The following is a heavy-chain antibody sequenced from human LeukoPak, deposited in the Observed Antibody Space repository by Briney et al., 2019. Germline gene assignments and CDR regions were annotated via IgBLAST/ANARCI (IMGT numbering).Heavy chain of an antibody. CDR2: IYYSGST. Sequence: SETLSLTCTVSGGSMSPYHWGWIRQPPGKGLEWTGYIYYSGSTNYNPSLKSRVTISVDTSKNQFSLKLSSVTAADTAVYYCASGYSSGWYSYWGQGTLVTVSS. D-gene: IGHD6-19*01. V-gene: IGHV4-59*12. CDR1: GGSMSPYH. J-gene: IGHJ4*02. CDR3: ASGYSSGWYSY.